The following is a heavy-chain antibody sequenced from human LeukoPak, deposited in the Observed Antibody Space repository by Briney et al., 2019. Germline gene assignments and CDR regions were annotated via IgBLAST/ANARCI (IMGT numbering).Heavy chain of an antibody. Sequence: GRSLRLSCAASGFTFRSYGMHWVRQAPGKGLQWVAVIWNDGSNKYYADSVKGRFTISRDNSTNTLYLQMNSLRAEDTAVYYCAKDRAAAGTDYFDYWGQGTLVTVSS. D-gene: IGHD6-13*01. J-gene: IGHJ4*02. CDR2: IWNDGSNK. CDR3: AKDRAAAGTDYFDY. V-gene: IGHV3-33*06. CDR1: GFTFRSYG.